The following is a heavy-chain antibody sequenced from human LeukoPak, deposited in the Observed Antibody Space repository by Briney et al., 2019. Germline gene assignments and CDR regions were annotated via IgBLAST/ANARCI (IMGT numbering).Heavy chain of an antibody. Sequence: GGSLRLSCAASGFTFSDYYMNWIRLAPGKGLEWVSSISTSSTYANYADSVRGRFTISRDNANNSLYLQMNSLRAEDTAVYYCARAQVVPAATYYYYYGMDVWGKGTTVTVSS. D-gene: IGHD2-2*01. V-gene: IGHV3-11*06. CDR3: ARAQVVPAATYYYYYGMDV. CDR2: ISTSSTYA. J-gene: IGHJ6*04. CDR1: GFTFSDYY.